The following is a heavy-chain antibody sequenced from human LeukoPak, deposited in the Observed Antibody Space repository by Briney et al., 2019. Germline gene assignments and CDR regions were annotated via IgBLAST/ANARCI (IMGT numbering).Heavy chain of an antibody. V-gene: IGHV3-30*14. D-gene: IGHD3-10*01. CDR2: ISYDGSNK. J-gene: IGHJ4*02. CDR3: ARENHGVYFDY. Sequence: PGRSLRLSCAASGFTFSSYAMHWVRQAPGKGLEWVAVISYDGSNKYYADSVKGRFTISRDNSKNTLYLQMNSLRAEDTAVYYCARENHGVYFDYWGQGTLVTVSS. CDR1: GFTFSSYA.